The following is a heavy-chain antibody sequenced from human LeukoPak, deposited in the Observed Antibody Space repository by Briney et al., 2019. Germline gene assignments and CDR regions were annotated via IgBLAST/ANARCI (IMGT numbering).Heavy chain of an antibody. CDR3: VKGANYYDSSISD. J-gene: IGHJ1*01. D-gene: IGHD3-22*01. Sequence: GGSLRLSCAASGFTFSNYAMTWVRQAPGKGLEWVSVISGSGSSTNYADSVKGRFTISRDNSKNTLYLQMNSLRAEDTAVYYCVKGANYYDSSISDWGQGTLVTVSS. V-gene: IGHV3-23*01. CDR1: GFTFSNYA. CDR2: ISGSGSST.